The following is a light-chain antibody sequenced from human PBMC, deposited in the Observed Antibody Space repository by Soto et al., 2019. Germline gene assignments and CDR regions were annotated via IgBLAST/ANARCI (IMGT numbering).Light chain of an antibody. CDR1: SSNIGAGYN. CDR3: ISYTGSSTSYV. Sequence: QSVLTQPPSLSGAPGQRVTISCTGSSSNIGAGYNVHWYQQLPGTAPKLLIYGNINRPSGVPDRFSGSRSGTSASLAITGLQAEDEADYYCISYTGSSTSYVFGSGTKLTVL. CDR2: GNI. V-gene: IGLV1-40*01. J-gene: IGLJ1*01.